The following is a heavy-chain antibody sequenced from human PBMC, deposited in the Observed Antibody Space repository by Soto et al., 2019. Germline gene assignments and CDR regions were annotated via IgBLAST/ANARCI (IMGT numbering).Heavy chain of an antibody. CDR3: TTDPFWGVVITYYYGMDV. D-gene: IGHD3-3*01. CDR2: IKSKTDGGTT. CDR1: GFTFSNAW. Sequence: GGSLRLSCAASGFTFSNAWMSWVRQAPGKGLEWVGRIKSKTDGGTTDYAAPVKGRFTISRDDSKNTLYLQMNSLKTEDTAVYYCTTDPFWGVVITYYYGMDVWGQGTTVTVSS. V-gene: IGHV3-15*01. J-gene: IGHJ6*02.